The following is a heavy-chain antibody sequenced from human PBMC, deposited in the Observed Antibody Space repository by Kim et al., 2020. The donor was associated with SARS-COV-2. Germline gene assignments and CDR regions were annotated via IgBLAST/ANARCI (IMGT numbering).Heavy chain of an antibody. CDR2: IKSKTDGGTT. Sequence: GGSLILSCAASGFTFSNAWMSWVRQAPGKGLEWVGRIKSKTDGGTTDYAAPVKGRFTISRDDSKNTLYLQMNSLKTEDTAVYYCTPLEYFDWLPQGGGWGQGTLVTVSS. V-gene: IGHV3-15*01. CDR1: GFTFSNAW. CDR3: TPLEYFDWLPQGGG. D-gene: IGHD3-9*01. J-gene: IGHJ4*02.